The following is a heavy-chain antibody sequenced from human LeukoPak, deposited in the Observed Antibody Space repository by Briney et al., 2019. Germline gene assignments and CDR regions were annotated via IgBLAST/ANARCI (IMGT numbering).Heavy chain of an antibody. Sequence: GGSLRLSCAASGFTFSNFWMSWVRQAPGKGLEWVANIKQDGSEKYYVDSVGGRFTISRDNAKNSLFLQMNSPRAEDTAVYYCARAGGWLQPWYFDYWGQGTLVTVSS. D-gene: IGHD5-24*01. CDR3: ARAGGWLQPWYFDY. J-gene: IGHJ4*02. CDR1: GFTFSNFW. CDR2: IKQDGSEK. V-gene: IGHV3-7*01.